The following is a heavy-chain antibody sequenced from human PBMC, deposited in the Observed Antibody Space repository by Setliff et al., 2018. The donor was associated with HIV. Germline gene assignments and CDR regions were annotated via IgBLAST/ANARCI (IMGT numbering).Heavy chain of an antibody. J-gene: IGHJ4*02. CDR1: GYTFSTYG. D-gene: IGHD1-26*01. CDR3: ARDYSGTYYGDIDW. CDR2: INAANGKT. V-gene: IGHV1-3*01. Sequence: ASVKVSCKDSGYTFSTYGMHFVGQAPGQRIEWMGWINAANGKTKYSQKFQGRLTITGDITASTVDMELSRLKLEDTALYFCARDYSGTYYGDIDWWGQGTLVTVSS.